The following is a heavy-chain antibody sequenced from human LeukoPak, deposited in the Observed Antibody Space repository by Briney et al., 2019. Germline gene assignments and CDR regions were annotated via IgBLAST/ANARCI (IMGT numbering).Heavy chain of an antibody. D-gene: IGHD6-19*01. CDR3: ARDMVPHSSGLVLGY. Sequence: PGGSLRLSCAASGFTFDDYAMHWVRQAPGKGLEWVSGISWNSGSIGYADSVKGRFTISRDNAKNSLYLQMNSLRAEDTAVYYCARDMVPHSSGLVLGYWGQGTLVTVSS. CDR2: ISWNSGSI. CDR1: GFTFDDYA. J-gene: IGHJ4*02. V-gene: IGHV3-9*01.